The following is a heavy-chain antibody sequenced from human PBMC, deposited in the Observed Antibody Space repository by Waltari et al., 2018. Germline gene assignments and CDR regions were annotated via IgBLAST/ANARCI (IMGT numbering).Heavy chain of an antibody. CDR1: GYIFTGYY. J-gene: IGHJ4*02. D-gene: IGHD3-3*01. V-gene: IGHV1-2*02. Sequence: QVQLVQSGAEVKKPGASVKVSCKASGYIFTGYYMTWVRQAPGQGLEWMGWINPNSGGTNYAQRFQGRVTMTRDTSISTVYMELSSLRSDDTAVYYCARCLAGLRFLQWLHFDSWGQGTLVTVSS. CDR2: INPNSGGT. CDR3: ARCLAGLRFLQWLHFDS.